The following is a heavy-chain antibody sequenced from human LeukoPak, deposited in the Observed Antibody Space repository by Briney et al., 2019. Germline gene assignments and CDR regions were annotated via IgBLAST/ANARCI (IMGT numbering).Heavy chain of an antibody. Sequence: PETLSLTCAVYGGSFSGYYWSWIRQPPGKGLEWIGEINHSGSTNYNPSLKSRVTISVDTSKNQFSLKRSSVTAADTAVYYCARLDSSGYWTFDPWGQGTLVTVSS. CDR3: ARLDSSGYWTFDP. J-gene: IGHJ5*02. CDR2: INHSGST. D-gene: IGHD3-22*01. V-gene: IGHV4-34*01. CDR1: GGSFSGYY.